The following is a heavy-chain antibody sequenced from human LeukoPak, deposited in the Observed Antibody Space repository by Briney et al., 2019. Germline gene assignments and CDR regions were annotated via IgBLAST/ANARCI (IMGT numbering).Heavy chain of an antibody. D-gene: IGHD3-10*01. J-gene: IGHJ4*02. CDR1: GGTFSSYA. Sequence: SVKVSCKASGGTFSSYAISWVRQAPGQGLEWMGGIIPIIGTANYAQKFQGRVTITADESTSTAYMELSSLRSEDTAVYYCAIDYYGSGGAIDVWARFLDYWGQGTLVTVSS. V-gene: IGHV1-69*01. CDR2: IIPIIGTA. CDR3: AIDYYGSGGAIDVWARFLDY.